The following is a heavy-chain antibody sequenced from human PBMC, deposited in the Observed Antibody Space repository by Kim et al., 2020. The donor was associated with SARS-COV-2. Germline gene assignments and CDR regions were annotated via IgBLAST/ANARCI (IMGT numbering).Heavy chain of an antibody. J-gene: IGHJ4*02. Sequence: GGSLRLSCAASGFTFSGYNMNWVRQAPGKGLEWVSYIVTGSGTMYYADSVKGRFTISRDNSKNSLYLQMNSLRTEDTAIYYCARGISVAGTQPFDFWGRGTLVTVSS. CDR3: ARGISVAGTQPFDF. CDR2: IVTGSGTM. CDR1: GFTFSGYN. V-gene: IGHV3-48*04. D-gene: IGHD6-19*01.